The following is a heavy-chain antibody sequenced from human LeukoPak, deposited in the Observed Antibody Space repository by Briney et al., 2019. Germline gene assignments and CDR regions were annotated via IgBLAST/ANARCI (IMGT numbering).Heavy chain of an antibody. D-gene: IGHD3-22*01. CDR1: GGSISSSNW. CDR3: ARTDYYDSSGYLDY. Sequence: PSGTLSLTCAVSGGSISSSNWWSWVRQPPGKGLEWIGGIYHSGSTNYNPSLKSRVTISVDKSKNQFSLKLSSVTAADTAVYYCARTDYYDSSGYLDYWGQGTLVTVSS. J-gene: IGHJ4*02. V-gene: IGHV4-4*02. CDR2: IYHSGST.